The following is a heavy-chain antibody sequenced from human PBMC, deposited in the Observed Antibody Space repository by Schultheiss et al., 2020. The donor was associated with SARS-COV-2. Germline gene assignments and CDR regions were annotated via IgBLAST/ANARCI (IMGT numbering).Heavy chain of an antibody. Sequence: GGSLRLSCAASGFTFSSYAMHWVRQAPGKGLEWVAVISYDGSNKYYADSVKGRFTISRDNSKNTLYLQMNSLRAEDTAVYYCAGSMFRRSYYYYYGMDVWGQGTTVTVSS. V-gene: IGHV3-30*04. CDR3: AGSMFRRSYYYYYGMDV. J-gene: IGHJ6*02. D-gene: IGHD3-10*02. CDR2: ISYDGSNK. CDR1: GFTFSSYA.